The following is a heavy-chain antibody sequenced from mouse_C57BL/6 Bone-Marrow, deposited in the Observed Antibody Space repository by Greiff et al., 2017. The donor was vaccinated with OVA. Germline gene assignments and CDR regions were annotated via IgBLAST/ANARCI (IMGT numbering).Heavy chain of an antibody. Sequence: QVQLQQPGAELVMPGASVKLSCKASGYTFTSYWMHWVKQRPGQGLEWIGEIDPSDSYTKYNQKFKGKSTLTVDKSSSTAYMQLSSLTSEDSAVYYCAREVIYYDYDGCVGYGGQGTTLTVSS. CDR2: IDPSDSYT. J-gene: IGHJ2*01. D-gene: IGHD2-4*01. CDR1: GYTFTSYW. V-gene: IGHV1-69*01. CDR3: AREVIYYDYDGCVGY.